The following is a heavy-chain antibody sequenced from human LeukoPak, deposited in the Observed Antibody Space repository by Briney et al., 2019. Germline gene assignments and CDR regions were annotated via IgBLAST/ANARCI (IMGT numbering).Heavy chain of an antibody. D-gene: IGHD3-22*01. V-gene: IGHV3-23*01. CDR1: GFTISSYA. J-gene: IGHJ4*02. CDR2: ISGSGGST. CDR3: AIPSSGYQGGY. Sequence: GGSLRLSCAASGFTISSYAMSWVRQASGKGLEWVSAISGSGGSTYYADSVKGRFTISRDNSKNTLYLQMNSLRAEDTAVYYCAIPSSGYQGGYWGQGTLVTVSS.